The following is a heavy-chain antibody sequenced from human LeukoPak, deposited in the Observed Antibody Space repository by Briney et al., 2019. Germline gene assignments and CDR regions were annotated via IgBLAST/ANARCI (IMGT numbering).Heavy chain of an antibody. J-gene: IGHJ4*02. CDR1: GFAFSSYD. Sequence: GGSLRLSCAASGFAFSSYDMNWVRQAPGKGLEWVSSISSRSSYIYYADSVKGRFTISRDNAKNSLYLQMNSLRAEDNGVYYCARGDSFDYWGQGTLVTVSS. CDR3: ARGDSFDY. CDR2: ISSRSSYI. V-gene: IGHV3-21*01. D-gene: IGHD3/OR15-3a*01.